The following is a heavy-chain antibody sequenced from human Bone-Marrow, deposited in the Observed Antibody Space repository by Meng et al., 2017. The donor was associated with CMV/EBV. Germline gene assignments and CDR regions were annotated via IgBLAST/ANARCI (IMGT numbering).Heavy chain of an antibody. CDR1: GFTFSSYS. V-gene: IGHV3-20*04. CDR2: INWNGGST. D-gene: IGHD2-2*02. Sequence: GESLKISCAASGFTFSSYSMNWVRQAPGKGLEWVSGINWNGGSTGYADSVKGRFTISRDNAKNSLYLQMNSLRAEDTALYYCARVGYCSSTSCYTHAFDIWGQGTMVTVSS. CDR3: ARVGYCSSTSCYTHAFDI. J-gene: IGHJ3*02.